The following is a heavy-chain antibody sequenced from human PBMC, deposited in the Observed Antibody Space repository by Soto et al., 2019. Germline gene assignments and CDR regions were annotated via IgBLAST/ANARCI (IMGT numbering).Heavy chain of an antibody. Sequence: GGSLRLSCAASGFTFSSYGMHWVRQAPGKGLEWVAVISYDGSNKYYADSVKGRFTISRGNSKNTLYLQMNSLRAEDTAVYYCAKDYRPPYSSGWYEDYCGRDVWGQGTTVTVSS. CDR2: ISYDGSNK. D-gene: IGHD6-19*01. CDR3: AKDYRPPYSSGWYEDYCGRDV. V-gene: IGHV3-30*18. CDR1: GFTFSSYG. J-gene: IGHJ6*02.